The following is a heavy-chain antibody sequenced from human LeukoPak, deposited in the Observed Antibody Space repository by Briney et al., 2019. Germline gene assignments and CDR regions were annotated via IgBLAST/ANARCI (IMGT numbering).Heavy chain of an antibody. CDR1: GFTVSSNY. CDR3: ARDDPQSIAARPPFDY. J-gene: IGHJ4*02. D-gene: IGHD6-6*01. CDR2: IYSGGST. Sequence: PGGSLRLSCAASGFTVSSNYMSWVRQAPGKGLEWVSVIYSGGSTYYADSVKGRFTISRDNSKNTLYLQMNSLRAEDTAVYYCARDDPQSIAARPPFDYWGQGTLVTVSS. V-gene: IGHV3-66*01.